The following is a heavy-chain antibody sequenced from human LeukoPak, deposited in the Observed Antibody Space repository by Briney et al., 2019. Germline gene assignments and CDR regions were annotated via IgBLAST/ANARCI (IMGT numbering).Heavy chain of an antibody. Sequence: GRSLRLSCAASGFTFDDYAMHWVRQAPGKGLEWVSGISWNSGSIGYADSVKGRFTISRDNAKNPLYLQMNSLRAEDTALYYCAKGPWGSSTNGIDYWGQGTLVTVSS. V-gene: IGHV3-9*01. CDR3: AKGPWGSSTNGIDY. CDR2: ISWNSGSI. J-gene: IGHJ4*02. CDR1: GFTFDDYA. D-gene: IGHD2-2*01.